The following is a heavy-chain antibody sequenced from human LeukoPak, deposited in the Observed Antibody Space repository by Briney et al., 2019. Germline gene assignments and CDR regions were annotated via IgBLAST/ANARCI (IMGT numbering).Heavy chain of an antibody. CDR3: ARDVGHYSSAWYEDY. CDR2: ISAYNGNT. J-gene: IGHJ4*02. Sequence: ASVKVSGTTSRYTFTSYGVSWVRQAPGQGLEWMGWISAYNGNTNYAQKLQGRVTMTTDTSTYTAYMELRSLRSDDTAVYYCARDVGHYSSAWYEDYWGQGTLVTVSS. D-gene: IGHD6-13*01. V-gene: IGHV1-18*01. CDR1: RYTFTSYG.